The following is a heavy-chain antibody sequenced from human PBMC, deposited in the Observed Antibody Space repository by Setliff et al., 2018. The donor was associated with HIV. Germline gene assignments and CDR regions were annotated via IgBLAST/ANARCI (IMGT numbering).Heavy chain of an antibody. V-gene: IGHV7-4-1*02. CDR3: ARRMEMTPIGY. Sequence: GASVKVSCKASADTFTNCLINWVRQAPAQGLEWMGWINTDSGTPTYAQGFTGRFVFSLDTSVSTAYLQISSLKAEDSAVYYCARRMEMTPIGYWGQGTLVTVSS. D-gene: IGHD2-15*01. CDR2: INTDSGTP. CDR1: ADTFTNCL. J-gene: IGHJ4*02.